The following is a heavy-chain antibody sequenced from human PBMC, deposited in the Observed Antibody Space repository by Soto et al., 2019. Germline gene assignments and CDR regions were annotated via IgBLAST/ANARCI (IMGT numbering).Heavy chain of an antibody. J-gene: IGHJ6*02. CDR3: ARGSVAVAGTWAYYYGMDV. D-gene: IGHD6-19*01. CDR1: GYTFTSYY. CDR2: INPSGGST. Sequence: ASVKVSCKASGYTFTSYYMHWVRQAPGQGLEWMGIINPSGGSTSYAQKFQGRVTMTRDTSTSTVYMELSSLRSEDTAVYYCARGSVAVAGTWAYYYGMDVCGQGTTVTVYS. V-gene: IGHV1-46*01.